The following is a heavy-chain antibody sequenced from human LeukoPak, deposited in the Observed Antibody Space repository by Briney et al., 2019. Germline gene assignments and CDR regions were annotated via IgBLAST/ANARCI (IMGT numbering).Heavy chain of an antibody. CDR3: VRGDGWFGELLNFDN. Sequence: PGGSLRLSCAASGFTISSYWMSWVRQAPGKGPEWVSHISSSSSTIYYADSVKGRFTISRDNAKNSLYLQMNSLRDEDTAVYYCVRGDGWFGELLNFDNWGQGTLVTVSS. CDR2: ISSSSSTI. CDR1: GFTISSYW. J-gene: IGHJ4*02. V-gene: IGHV3-48*02. D-gene: IGHD3-10*01.